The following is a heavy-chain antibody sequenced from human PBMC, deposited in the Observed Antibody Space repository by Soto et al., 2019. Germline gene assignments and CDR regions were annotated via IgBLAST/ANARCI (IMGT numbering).Heavy chain of an antibody. CDR2: IYYSGST. V-gene: IGHV4-59*01. Sequence: PSETLSLTCTVSGGSISSYFWSWIRQPPGKGLEWIGYIYYSGSTNYNPSLKSRVTISVDTSKNQFSLKLNSVTAADTAVYYCGAQRYCSGGSCYSGYYYGMDVWGQGTTVTVS. D-gene: IGHD2-15*01. J-gene: IGHJ6*02. CDR3: GAQRYCSGGSCYSGYYYGMDV. CDR1: GGSISSYF.